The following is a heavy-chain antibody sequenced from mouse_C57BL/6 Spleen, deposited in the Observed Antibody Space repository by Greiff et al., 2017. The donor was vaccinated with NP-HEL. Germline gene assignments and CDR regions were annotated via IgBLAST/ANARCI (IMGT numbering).Heavy chain of an antibody. Sequence: EVQLQQSGPVLVKPGASVKMSCKASGYTFTDYYMNWVKQSHGKSLEWIGVINPYNGGTSYNQKFKGKATLTVDKSSSTAYMELNSLTSEDSAVYYCARSSDYDGVYYYAMDYWGQGTSVTVSS. CDR3: ARSSDYDGVYYYAMDY. CDR1: GYTFTDYY. V-gene: IGHV1-19*01. CDR2: INPYNGGT. J-gene: IGHJ4*01. D-gene: IGHD2-4*01.